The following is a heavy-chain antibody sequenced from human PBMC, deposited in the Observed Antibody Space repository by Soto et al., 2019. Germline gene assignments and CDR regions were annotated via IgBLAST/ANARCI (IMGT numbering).Heavy chain of an antibody. V-gene: IGHV3-74*01. CDR1: GFPFSSYW. J-gene: IGHJ4*02. CDR3: AREYYGLLTGYYTDY. D-gene: IGHD3-9*01. CDR2: ISGDGVTT. Sequence: DVQLVESGGDLVQRGGSLRLSCAASGFPFSSYWMHWVRHTPGKGLDWVARISGDGVTTYYADSVTGRFTVSRDNAKNTPSLQISGLRAEDTAVYYCAREYYGLLTGYYTDYWGQGTLVSVSS.